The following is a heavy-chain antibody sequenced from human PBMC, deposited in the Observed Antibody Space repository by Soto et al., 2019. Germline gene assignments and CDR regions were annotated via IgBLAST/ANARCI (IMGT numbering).Heavy chain of an antibody. CDR1: GYMFSNYG. J-gene: IGHJ6*03. V-gene: IGHV1-18*01. Sequence: QALLVQSGAEVKKPGASVKVSCKASGYMFSNYGISWVRQAPGQGLEWMGWNSAYNGNTHYEQKFEERVTMTADTSTSTAYMEVRSLTSDDTAVYFCARVVPEQLLRYYYYYYMDVWGEGTTVTVSS. CDR2: NSAYNGNT. CDR3: ARVVPEQLLRYYYYYYMDV. D-gene: IGHD6-13*01.